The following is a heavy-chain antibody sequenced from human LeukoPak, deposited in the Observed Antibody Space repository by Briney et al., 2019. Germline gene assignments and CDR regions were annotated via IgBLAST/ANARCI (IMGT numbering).Heavy chain of an antibody. CDR3: ARYFPRIAAAGIIDY. Sequence: PSETLSLTCAVYGGSFSGYYWSWIRQPPGKGLEWIGEIDHSGSTNYNPSLKSRVTISVDTSKNQFSLKLSSVTAADTAVYYCARYFPRIAAAGIIDYWGQGTLVTVSS. CDR1: GGSFSGYY. J-gene: IGHJ4*02. D-gene: IGHD6-13*01. CDR2: IDHSGST. V-gene: IGHV4-34*01.